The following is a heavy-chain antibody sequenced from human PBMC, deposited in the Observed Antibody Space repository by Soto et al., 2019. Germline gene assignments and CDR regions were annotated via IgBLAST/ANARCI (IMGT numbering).Heavy chain of an antibody. V-gene: IGHV5-51*01. D-gene: IGHD3-16*02. CDR2: IYPGDSDT. J-gene: IGHJ4*02. CDR3: ATSYYDYIWGSYRYTGRFDY. Sequence: PGESLKISCKGSGYSFTSYWIGWVRQMPGKGLEWMGIIYPGDSDTRYSPSFQGQVTISADKSISTAYLQWSSLKASDTAMYYCATSYYDYIWGSYRYTGRFDYWGQGTLVTVSS. CDR1: GYSFTSYW.